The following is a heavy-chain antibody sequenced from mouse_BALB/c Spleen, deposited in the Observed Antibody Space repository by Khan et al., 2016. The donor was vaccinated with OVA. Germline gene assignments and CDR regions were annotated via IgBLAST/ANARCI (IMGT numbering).Heavy chain of an antibody. D-gene: IGHD1-1*01. V-gene: IGHV1-20*02. CDR1: GYSFTGYF. Sequence: VQLKQSGPELVKPGASVKISCKASGYSFTGYFMNWVMQSHGKSLEWIGRINPHIGETLYNQKFKGKATLTVDESSSTAHMELRSLVSEDSAVYYCARIYRSDFDYWGQGTTLTVSS. CDR2: INPHIGET. CDR3: ARIYRSDFDY. J-gene: IGHJ2*01.